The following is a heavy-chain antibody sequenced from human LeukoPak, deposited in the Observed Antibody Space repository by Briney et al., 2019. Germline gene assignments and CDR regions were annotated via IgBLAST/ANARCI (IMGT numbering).Heavy chain of an antibody. D-gene: IGHD3-9*01. V-gene: IGHV3-74*01. Sequence: PGGSLRLSCTASGFTFSSYWMHWVRQAPGKGLVWVSRINSDGSSTSYADSVKGRFTISRDNAKNTLYLQMNSLRAEDTAVNYCAREGGDYDILTGYYSSWGQGTLVTVSS. CDR3: AREGGDYDILTGYYSS. CDR2: INSDGSST. J-gene: IGHJ4*02. CDR1: GFTFSSYW.